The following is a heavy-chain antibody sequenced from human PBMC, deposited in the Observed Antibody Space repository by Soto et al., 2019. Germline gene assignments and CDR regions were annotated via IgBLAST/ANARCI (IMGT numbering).Heavy chain of an antibody. J-gene: IGHJ5*02. Sequence: EVQLLESGGGLVQPGGSLRLSCAASEFTFSSYAMSWVRQAPGKGLEWVSAISGSGGSTYYADSVKGRFTISRDNSKNTLYLQMNSLRAEDTAVYYCAKDASVDYDFWSGYLGNWFDPWGQGTLVTVSS. CDR3: AKDASVDYDFWSGYLGNWFDP. CDR2: ISGSGGST. CDR1: EFTFSSYA. D-gene: IGHD3-3*01. V-gene: IGHV3-23*01.